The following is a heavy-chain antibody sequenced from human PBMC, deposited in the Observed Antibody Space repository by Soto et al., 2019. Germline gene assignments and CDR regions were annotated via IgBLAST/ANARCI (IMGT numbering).Heavy chain of an antibody. Sequence: EVQLVESGGGLVQPGGSLRLSCAASGFTFRRYWMSWVRQTPGKGLEWVANIKQDGSENYYVDSVKGRFTISRDNGENSLHFQMKSLRGYDTAVYYCVNMDYGDYGTCALDFLGLGTMVTVSS. J-gene: IGHJ3*01. CDR1: GFTFRRYW. V-gene: IGHV3-7*01. CDR2: IKQDGSEN. CDR3: VNMDYGDYGTCALDF. D-gene: IGHD4-17*01.